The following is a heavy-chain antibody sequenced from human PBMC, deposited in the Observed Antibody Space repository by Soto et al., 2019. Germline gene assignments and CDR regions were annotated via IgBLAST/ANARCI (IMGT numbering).Heavy chain of an antibody. CDR3: ARVTSMVRGVIDNWLDP. Sequence: QVPLVQSGAEVKKPGSSVTVSCKASGGTFSSYAIHWVRQAPGQGLEWMGGIIPMYGPAKYAQRFQGRVTITADESTTTVYMELTSLTSQDKAVYYCARVTSMVRGVIDNWLDPWGHGTLVTVSS. J-gene: IGHJ5*02. D-gene: IGHD3-10*01. V-gene: IGHV1-69*01. CDR1: GGTFSSYA. CDR2: IIPMYGPA.